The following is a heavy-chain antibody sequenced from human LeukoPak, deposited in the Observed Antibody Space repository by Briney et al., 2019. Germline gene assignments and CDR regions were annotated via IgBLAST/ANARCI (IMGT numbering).Heavy chain of an antibody. CDR3: ARVDYYYYYMDV. Sequence: GGSLRLSCAASGLTFSAYSMNWVRQAPGKGLEGVSSISRDSSYMNNADSVQGRFSISRDNAKNSLYLQMNNLRAEDTAVYYCARVDYYYYYMDVWGKGTTVTVSS. V-gene: IGHV3-21*06. CDR1: GLTFSAYS. J-gene: IGHJ6*03. CDR2: ISRDSSYM.